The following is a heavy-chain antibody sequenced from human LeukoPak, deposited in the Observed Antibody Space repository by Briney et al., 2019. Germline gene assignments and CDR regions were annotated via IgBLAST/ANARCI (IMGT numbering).Heavy chain of an antibody. J-gene: IGHJ6*02. V-gene: IGHV1-69*13. CDR2: IIPIFGTA. D-gene: IGHD3-3*01. Sequence: ASVKVSCKASGGTFSSYAISWVRQAPGQGLKWMGGIIPIFGTANYAQKFQGRVTITADESTSTAYMELSSLRSEDTAVYYCAREASCITIFGVALCGMDVWGQGTTVTVSS. CDR1: GGTFSSYA. CDR3: AREASCITIFGVALCGMDV.